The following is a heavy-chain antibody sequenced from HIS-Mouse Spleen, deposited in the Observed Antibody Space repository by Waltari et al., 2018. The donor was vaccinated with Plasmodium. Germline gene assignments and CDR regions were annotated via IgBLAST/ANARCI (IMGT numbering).Heavy chain of an antibody. V-gene: IGHV3-23*01. CDR1: GFTFSSYA. CDR2: IRGSGVST. CDR3: AKTIKYYDILTGYPFDY. D-gene: IGHD3-9*01. Sequence: EVQLLESGGGLVQPGGSLRLSCAASGFTFSSYAMSWVRQAPGTGMEWVSAIRGSGVSTYYADSVKGRFTISRDNAKNTLYLQMNSLRAEDTAVYYCAKTIKYYDILTGYPFDYWGQGTLVTVSS. J-gene: IGHJ4*02.